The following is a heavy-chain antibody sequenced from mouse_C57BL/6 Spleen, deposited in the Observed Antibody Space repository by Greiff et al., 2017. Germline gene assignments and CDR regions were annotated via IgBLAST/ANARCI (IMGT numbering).Heavy chain of an antibody. Sequence: VQLQQSGAELVKPGASVKISCEASGYAFRSYWMNWVKQRPGKGLEWIGQIYPGDGDTNYNGKFKGKATLTVDKSSSTAYMQLSSLTSEDSAVYYCARKTDYGSRYYYAMDYWGQGTSVTVAS. J-gene: IGHJ4*01. D-gene: IGHD1-1*01. V-gene: IGHV1-80*01. CDR3: ARKTDYGSRYYYAMDY. CDR1: GYAFRSYW. CDR2: IYPGDGDT.